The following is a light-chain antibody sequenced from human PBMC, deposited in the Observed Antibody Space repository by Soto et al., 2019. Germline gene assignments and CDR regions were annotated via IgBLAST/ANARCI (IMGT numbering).Light chain of an antibody. Sequence: EIVLTQSPGTLSLSPGERATLSCRASQSVASTYLAWYQQKPGQAPRLLIYAASSRATGIPDRFSGSGSGTDFTLTISRLEPEDFAVYYCQHYGHSPGYTCGQGTKLEIK. CDR2: AAS. V-gene: IGKV3-20*01. J-gene: IGKJ2*01. CDR3: QHYGHSPGYT. CDR1: QSVASTY.